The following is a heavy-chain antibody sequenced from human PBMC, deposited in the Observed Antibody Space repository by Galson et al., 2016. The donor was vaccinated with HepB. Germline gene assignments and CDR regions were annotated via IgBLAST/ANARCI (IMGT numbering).Heavy chain of an antibody. CDR2: IRKKVNSYTT. CDR3: ARSGSYQLLDS. CDR1: GFTFSDHY. Sequence: SLRLSCAASGFTFSDHYMDWVRQAPGKGLEWIGRIRKKVNSYTTEYAVSVKGRFTISRDDSKNTVYLQMNSLQTEDTALYYCARSGSYQLLDSWGHGTLVTVSS. J-gene: IGHJ5*01. D-gene: IGHD1-26*01. V-gene: IGHV3-72*01.